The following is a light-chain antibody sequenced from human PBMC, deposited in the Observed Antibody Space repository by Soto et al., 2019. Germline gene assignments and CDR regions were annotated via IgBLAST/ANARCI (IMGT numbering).Light chain of an antibody. V-gene: IGKV1-39*01. Sequence: DIQMTQSPSSVSASVGDRVTITCRASQDISNSLNWFQQKPGKAPKLLIYAASSLQSGVPSRFSGSGSGTDFTLTISSLQPEDFATYYCQQSYSTPSITFGQGTRLEI. CDR2: AAS. CDR1: QDISNS. CDR3: QQSYSTPSIT. J-gene: IGKJ5*01.